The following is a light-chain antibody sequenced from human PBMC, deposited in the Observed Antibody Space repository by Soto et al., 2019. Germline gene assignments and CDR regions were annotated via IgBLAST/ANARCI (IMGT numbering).Light chain of an antibody. V-gene: IGLV4-69*01. J-gene: IGLJ3*02. CDR3: QTWGTGIRV. CDR1: RGHSSYA. CDR2: LNSDGSH. Sequence: QPVLTQSPSASASLGASVKLTCTLSRGHSSYAIAWHQQQPEKGPRYLMNLNSDGSHTKGDGIPDRFSGSSSGAERYLTISSLQSEDEADYYCQTWGTGIRVFGGGTKLT.